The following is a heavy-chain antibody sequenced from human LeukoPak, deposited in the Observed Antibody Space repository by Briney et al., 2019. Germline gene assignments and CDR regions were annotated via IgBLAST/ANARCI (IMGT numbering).Heavy chain of an antibody. CDR3: ARPSRTGSGWYAFDM. V-gene: IGHV4-59*08. CDR2: IYYSGST. CDR1: GGSIRNYY. Sequence: SETLSHTCTVSGGSIRNYYWSWIRQPPGKELEWIGYIYYSGSTNYNPSLTSRVTISVDTSKNQFSLNLTSVTAADTAVYYCARPSRTGSGWYAFDMWGPGEMLSVSS. J-gene: IGHJ3*02. D-gene: IGHD3-22*01.